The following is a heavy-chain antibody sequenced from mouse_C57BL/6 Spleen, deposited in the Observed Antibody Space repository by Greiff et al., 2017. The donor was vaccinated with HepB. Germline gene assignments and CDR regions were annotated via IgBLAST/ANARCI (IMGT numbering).Heavy chain of an antibody. CDR2: IDPETGGT. Sequence: VKLQESGAELVRPGASVTLSCKASGYTFTDYEMHWVKQTPVHGLEWIGAIDPETGGTAYNQKFKGKAILTADKSSSTAYMELRSLTSEDSAVYYCTRGYGSSYWYFDVWGTGTTVTVSS. V-gene: IGHV1-15*01. CDR1: GYTFTDYE. CDR3: TRGYGSSYWYFDV. D-gene: IGHD1-1*01. J-gene: IGHJ1*03.